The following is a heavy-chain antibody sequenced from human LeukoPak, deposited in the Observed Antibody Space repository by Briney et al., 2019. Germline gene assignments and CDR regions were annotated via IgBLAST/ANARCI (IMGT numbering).Heavy chain of an antibody. V-gene: IGHV4-34*01. CDR3: ARLGRKLLWFGETGVDY. Sequence: PSETLSLTCAVYGGSFSGYYWSWIRQPPGKGLEWIGEINHSGSTNYNPSLKSRVTISVDTSKNQFSLKLSSVTAADTAVYYCARLGRKLLWFGETGVDYWGQGTLVTVSS. CDR2: INHSGST. J-gene: IGHJ4*02. CDR1: GGSFSGYY. D-gene: IGHD3-10*01.